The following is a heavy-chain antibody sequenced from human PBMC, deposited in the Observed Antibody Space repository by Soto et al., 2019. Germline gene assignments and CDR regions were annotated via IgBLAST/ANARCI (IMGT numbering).Heavy chain of an antibody. Sequence: SETLSLTCTVSGGSISSSSYYWGWIRQPPGKGLEWIGSIYYSGSTYYNPSLKSRVTISVDTSKNQFSLKLSSVTAADTAVYYCASDPIGYCSGGSCYSGGAEYFQHWGQGTLVTVSS. CDR2: IYYSGST. CDR1: GGSISSSSYY. CDR3: ASDPIGYCSGGSCYSGGAEYFQH. V-gene: IGHV4-39*01. J-gene: IGHJ1*01. D-gene: IGHD2-15*01.